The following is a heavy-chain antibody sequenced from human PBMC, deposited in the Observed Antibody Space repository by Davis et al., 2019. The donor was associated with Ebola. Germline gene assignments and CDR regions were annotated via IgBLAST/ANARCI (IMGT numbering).Heavy chain of an antibody. Sequence: GESLKISCAASGFTFSSYGMHWVRQAPGKGLEWVAVISYDGSNKYYADSVKGRFTISRDNSKNTLYLQMNSLRAEDTAVYYCAKPYGDYYYYYGMDVWGQGTTVTVSS. CDR2: ISYDGSNK. CDR1: GFTFSSYG. CDR3: AKPYGDYYYYYGMDV. J-gene: IGHJ6*02. V-gene: IGHV3-30-3*02. D-gene: IGHD4-17*01.